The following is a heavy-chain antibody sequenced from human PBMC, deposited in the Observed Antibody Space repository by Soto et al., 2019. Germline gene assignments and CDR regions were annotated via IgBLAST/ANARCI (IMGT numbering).Heavy chain of an antibody. Sequence: PSETLSLTCTVSGGSISSYYWSWIRQPPGKGLEWIGYIYYSGSTNYNPSLKSRVTISVDISKNQFSLKLSSVTAADTAVYYCASHYRRRGWEWATEPLFDYWGQGTLVTVSS. J-gene: IGHJ4*02. CDR1: GGSISSYY. V-gene: IGHV4-59*01. D-gene: IGHD6-19*01. CDR3: ASHYRRRGWEWATEPLFDY. CDR2: IYYSGST.